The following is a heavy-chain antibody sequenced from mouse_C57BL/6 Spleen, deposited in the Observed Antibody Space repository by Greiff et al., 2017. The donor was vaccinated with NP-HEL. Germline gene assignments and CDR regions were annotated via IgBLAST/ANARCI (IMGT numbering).Heavy chain of an antibody. J-gene: IGHJ2*01. Sequence: DVQLVESGGGLVKPGGSLKLSCAASGFTFSDYGMHWVRQAPEKGLEWVAYISSGSSTIYYADTVKGRFTISRDNAKNNLFLQMTSLKSEDTAMYYCARLLITTVGDFDYWGQGTTLTVSS. CDR2: ISSGSSTI. CDR1: GFTFSDYG. D-gene: IGHD1-1*01. CDR3: ARLLITTVGDFDY. V-gene: IGHV5-17*01.